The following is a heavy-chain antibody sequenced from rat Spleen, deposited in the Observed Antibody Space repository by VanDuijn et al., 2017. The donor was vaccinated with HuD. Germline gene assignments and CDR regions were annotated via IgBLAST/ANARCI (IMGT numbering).Heavy chain of an antibody. D-gene: IGHD1-1*01. Sequence: EVQLVESGGGLVQPGRSLKLSCAASGFTFSDCYMAWVRQAPTKGLEWVATISYDGSSTYYRDSVKGRFTVSRNNAKSTLYLEMDSLRSEDTATYYCARVDYYSGDVLDYWGQGVMVTVSS. V-gene: IGHV5-7*01. CDR2: ISYDGSST. CDR1: GFTFSDCY. CDR3: ARVDYYSGDVLDY. J-gene: IGHJ2*01.